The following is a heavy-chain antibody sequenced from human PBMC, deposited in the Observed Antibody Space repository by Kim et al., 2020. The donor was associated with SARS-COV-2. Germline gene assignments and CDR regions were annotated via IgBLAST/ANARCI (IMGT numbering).Heavy chain of an antibody. Sequence: GGSLRLSCAASGFTFSSYSMNWVRQAPGKGLEWVSSISSSSSYIYYADSVKGRFTISRDNAKNSLYLQMNSLRAEDTAVYYCARDPDYGSGSFGGGDYWGQGTLVTVSS. CDR2: ISSSSSYI. CDR3: ARDPDYGSGSFGGGDY. CDR1: GFTFSSYS. V-gene: IGHV3-21*01. D-gene: IGHD3-10*01. J-gene: IGHJ4*02.